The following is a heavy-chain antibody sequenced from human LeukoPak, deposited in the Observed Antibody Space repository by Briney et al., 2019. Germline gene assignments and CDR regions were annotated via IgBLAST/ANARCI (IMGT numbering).Heavy chain of an antibody. CDR1: GYTFTGYY. Sequence: GASVKVSCKASGYTFTGYYMHWVRQAPGQGLEWMGRINPNSGGTNYAQKFQGRVTMTRDTSISTAYMELSRLRSDDTAVYYCARARRITIFGVVIIFRADAFDIWGQGTMVTVSS. J-gene: IGHJ3*02. CDR3: ARARRITIFGVVIIFRADAFDI. CDR2: INPNSGGT. D-gene: IGHD3-3*01. V-gene: IGHV1-2*06.